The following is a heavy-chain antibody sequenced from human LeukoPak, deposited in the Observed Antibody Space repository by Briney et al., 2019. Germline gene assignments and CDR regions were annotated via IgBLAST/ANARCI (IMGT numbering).Heavy chain of an antibody. CDR2: INHSGTT. CDR3: ARGRARIVGASAYYFDY. Sequence: PSETLSLTCTVSGGSISGYYWSWIRQPPGKGLEWIGEINHSGTTNYNPSLKSRVTLSVDTSNHQFSLKLSSVTAADTAVYYCARGRARIVGASAYYFDYCGQGNLVTVSS. CDR1: GGSISGYY. V-gene: IGHV4-34*01. J-gene: IGHJ4*02. D-gene: IGHD1-26*01.